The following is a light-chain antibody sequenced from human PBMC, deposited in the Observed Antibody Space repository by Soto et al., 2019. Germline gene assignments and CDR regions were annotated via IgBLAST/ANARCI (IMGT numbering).Light chain of an antibody. CDR1: SSDVGGYNY. J-gene: IGLJ1*01. CDR2: EVS. Sequence: QSALTQPPSASGSPGQSVTISCTGTSSDVGGYNYVSWYQQHPGKAPKLMIYEVSKRPSGVPDLFSGSKSGNTPSLTVSRHQAQYEADYYCSSYAGSNNKNFATGTKLTVL. V-gene: IGLV2-8*01. CDR3: SSYAGSNNKN.